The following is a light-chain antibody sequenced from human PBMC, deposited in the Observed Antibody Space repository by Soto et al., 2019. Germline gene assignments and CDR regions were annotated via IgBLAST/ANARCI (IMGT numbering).Light chain of an antibody. CDR1: QSVSSSY. CDR3: KQYGNSPPGT. V-gene: IGKV3-20*01. CDR2: GAS. Sequence: EIVLTQSPGTLSLSPGQRATLSCRASQSVSSSYLAGYQQKPGQAPRLLMYGASSRATGIPDRFSGSGSGTDFNVAINRLQPEDFAVYYCKQYGNSPPGTFGRGTKVEIK. J-gene: IGKJ1*01.